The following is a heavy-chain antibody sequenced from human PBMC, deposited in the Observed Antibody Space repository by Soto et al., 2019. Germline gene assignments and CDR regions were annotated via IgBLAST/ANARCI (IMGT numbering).Heavy chain of an antibody. CDR2: ISSSGSTI. CDR1: GFTFSDYY. CDR3: AGDSRPTIDIVVVPAATKRSPMEYGRYSYWYFDL. J-gene: IGHJ2*01. D-gene: IGHD2-2*01. Sequence: QVQLVESGGGLVKPGGSLRLSCAASGFTFSDYYMSWIRQAPGKGLEWVSYISSSGSTIYYADSVKGRFTISRDNAKNSLYLQMNSLRAEDTAVYYCAGDSRPTIDIVVVPAATKRSPMEYGRYSYWYFDLWGRGTLVTVSS. V-gene: IGHV3-11*01.